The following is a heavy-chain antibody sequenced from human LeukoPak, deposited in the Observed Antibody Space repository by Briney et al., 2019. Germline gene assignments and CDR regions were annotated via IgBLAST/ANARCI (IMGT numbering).Heavy chain of an antibody. CDR2: ISGSGGST. D-gene: IGHD5-12*01. V-gene: IGHV3-23*01. Sequence: GGSLRLSCAASGFTFSSYAMSWVRQAPGKGLEWVSDISGSGGSTYYADSVKGRFTISRDNSKNTLYLQMNSLRAEDTAVYYCAKARAGYRDGMDVWGQGTTVTVPS. CDR3: AKARAGYRDGMDV. CDR1: GFTFSSYA. J-gene: IGHJ6*02.